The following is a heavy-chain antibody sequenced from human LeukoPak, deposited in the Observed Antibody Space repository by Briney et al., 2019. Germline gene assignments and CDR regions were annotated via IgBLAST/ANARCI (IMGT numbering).Heavy chain of an antibody. Sequence: ASVKVSCKASGFTFTSYYIHWVRQAPGQGLEWMGGIIPIFGTANYAQKFQGRVTITADESTSTAYMELSSLRSEDTAVYYCARDARGYSYGTETFDYWGQGTLVTVSS. J-gene: IGHJ4*02. CDR1: GFTFTSYY. CDR2: IIPIFGTA. CDR3: ARDARGYSYGTETFDY. D-gene: IGHD5-18*01. V-gene: IGHV1-69*13.